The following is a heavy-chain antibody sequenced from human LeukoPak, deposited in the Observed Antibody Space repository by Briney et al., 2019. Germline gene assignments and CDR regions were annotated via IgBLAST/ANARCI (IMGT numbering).Heavy chain of an antibody. D-gene: IGHD1-14*01. CDR1: GYPFTTWE. Sequence: ASVKVSCKTSGYPFTTWEINWVRQAAGQGLEWMGWVHPNSGNTAYAQKFQGRVTMTRDTSISTAYMELSGLRSDDTAVYFCARGPRNDPWGQGTLVTVSS. V-gene: IGHV1-8*01. CDR3: ARGPRNDP. CDR2: VHPNSGNT. J-gene: IGHJ5*02.